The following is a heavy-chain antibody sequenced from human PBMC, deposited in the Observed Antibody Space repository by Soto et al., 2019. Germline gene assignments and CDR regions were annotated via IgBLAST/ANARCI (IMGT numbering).Heavy chain of an antibody. V-gene: IGHV3-23*01. CDR1: GFSFSNYG. J-gene: IGHJ4*02. CDR3: AIGTFGRGWES. Sequence: EAQLLESGGGLVQPGGSLRLFCAASGFSFSNYGLNWVRQAPGQGLEWVSGMSGSTGTTDYADSVKGRFTISRDNLKNTLYVQMNSLRGEDTAVYYCAIGTFGRGWESWGQGTLVAVSS. CDR2: MSGSTGTT. D-gene: IGHD3-16*01.